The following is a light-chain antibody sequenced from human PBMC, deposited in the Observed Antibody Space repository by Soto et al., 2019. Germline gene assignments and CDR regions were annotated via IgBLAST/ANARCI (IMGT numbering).Light chain of an antibody. V-gene: IGKV3-20*01. Sequence: EFVLTQSPGTLSLSPGGSATLSCTASQSVSSNYLAWYQQKVGQAPRLLIYGASSRATGVPDRFSGSGSGTDFTLSISRPEPEEYAVYCCQQYGGFPGTFGPGTKVDIK. CDR1: QSVSSNY. CDR2: GAS. CDR3: QQYGGFPGT. J-gene: IGKJ3*01.